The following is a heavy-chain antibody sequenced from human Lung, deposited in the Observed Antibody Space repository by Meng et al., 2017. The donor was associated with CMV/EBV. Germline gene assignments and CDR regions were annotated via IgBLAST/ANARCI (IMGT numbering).Heavy chain of an antibody. V-gene: IGHV1-8*01. CDR2: MNPHTGET. J-gene: IGHJ5*02. CDR1: GYRFSTYD. D-gene: IGHD2-2*01. CDR3: ARGLGKGCSSIDCSVGKSDWFDP. Sequence: ASXXVSCKAFGYRFSTYDINWVRQAPGQGLEWVGWMNPHTGETGYPQKFQGRVTITRDTSINTAYMELRSLRSDDTGVYYCARGLGKGCSSIDCSVGKSDWFDPWGQGXLVTVSS.